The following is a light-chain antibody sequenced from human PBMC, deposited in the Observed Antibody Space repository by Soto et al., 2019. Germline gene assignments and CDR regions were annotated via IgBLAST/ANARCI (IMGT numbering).Light chain of an antibody. CDR1: QSISSN. V-gene: IGKV3-15*01. J-gene: IGKJ4*01. Sequence: EIVMTQSPATLSVSPGERATFSCRASQSISSNLAWYQQKPGQAPRLLIYGASTRATGIPARFSGSGSGTELTLTISSLQSEDFAVYYCQQYNNWPPLTFGGGTKVEIK. CDR2: GAS. CDR3: QQYNNWPPLT.